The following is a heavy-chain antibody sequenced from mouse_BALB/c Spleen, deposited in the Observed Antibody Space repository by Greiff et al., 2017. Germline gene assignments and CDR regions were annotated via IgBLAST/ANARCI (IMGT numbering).Heavy chain of an antibody. CDR2: ISYSGST. Sequence: EVQLQESGPSLVKPSQTLSLTCSVTGDSITSCYWNWIRKFPGNKLEYMGYISYSGSTYYNPSLKSRISITRDTSKNQYYLQLNSVTTEDSAAYYCAPTTVVAPYAMDYWGQGTSFTVSS. V-gene: IGHV3-8*02. J-gene: IGHJ4*01. CDR1: GDSITSCY. CDR3: APTTVVAPYAMDY. D-gene: IGHD1-1*01.